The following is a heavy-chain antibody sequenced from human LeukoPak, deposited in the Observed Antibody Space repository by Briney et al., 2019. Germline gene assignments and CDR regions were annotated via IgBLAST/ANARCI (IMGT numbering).Heavy chain of an antibody. Sequence: SETLSLTCTVSGGSISSYYWSWIRQPPGKGLEWIGYIYYSGSTNYNPSLKSRVTISVDTSKNQFSLKLSSVTAADTAVYYCARVDGSYPFSDAFDIWGQGTMVTVSS. CDR1: GGSISSYY. D-gene: IGHD1-26*01. CDR2: IYYSGST. J-gene: IGHJ3*02. V-gene: IGHV4-59*01. CDR3: ARVDGSYPFSDAFDI.